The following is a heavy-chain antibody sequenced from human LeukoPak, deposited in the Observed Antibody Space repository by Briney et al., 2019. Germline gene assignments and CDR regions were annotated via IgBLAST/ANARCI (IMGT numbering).Heavy chain of an antibody. V-gene: IGHV1-69*05. CDR2: IIPIFGTA. Sequence: SVKVSCKASGGTFRSYAFSWVRQAPGQGLKWMGGIIPIFGTANYAQKFQGRVTITTDESTSTAYMEVSSLRSEDTAVYYCATDSRPDDNYYYYMVVWGKGTTVTVSS. CDR1: GGTFRSYA. CDR3: ATDSRPDDNYYYYMVV. D-gene: IGHD1-14*01. J-gene: IGHJ6*03.